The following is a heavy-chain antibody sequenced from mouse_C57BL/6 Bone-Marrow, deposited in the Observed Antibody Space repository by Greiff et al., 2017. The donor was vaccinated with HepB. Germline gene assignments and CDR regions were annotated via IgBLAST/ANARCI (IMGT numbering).Heavy chain of an antibody. CDR3: ARRETAQAWFAY. V-gene: IGHV2-2*01. CDR1: GFSLTSYG. D-gene: IGHD3-2*02. J-gene: IGHJ3*01. Sequence: VKLMESGPGLVQPSQSLSITCTVSGFSLTSYGVHWVRQSPGKGLEWLGVIWSGGNTDYNAAFISRLSISKDNSKSQVFFKMNSLQADDTAIYYCARRETAQAWFAYWGQGTLVTVSA. CDR2: IWSGGNT.